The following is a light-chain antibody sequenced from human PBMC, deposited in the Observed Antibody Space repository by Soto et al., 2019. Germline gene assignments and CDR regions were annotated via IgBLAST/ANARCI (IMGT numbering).Light chain of an antibody. CDR2: GGS. CDR1: QDISDY. J-gene: IGKJ1*01. CDR3: QRYYSAPQT. Sequence: DIQLTQSPSSLSASVGDRVTITCRASQDISDYLAWYQQKPGKSPKLLMYGGSTLEPGVPSRFRGSRPGTEFTLTITNLQPDDFATYSCQRYYSAPQTFGQGTKVEVK. V-gene: IGKV1-27*01.